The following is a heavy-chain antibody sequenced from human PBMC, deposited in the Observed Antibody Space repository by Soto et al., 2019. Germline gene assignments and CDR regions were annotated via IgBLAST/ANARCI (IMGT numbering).Heavy chain of an antibody. D-gene: IGHD4-17*01. CDR2: TYSGGDT. V-gene: IGHV3-66*01. CDR3: ARNVPVTALGY. Sequence: EVRLVESGGGLVQPGGSLRLSCAASGVTVGNNYMSWVRQAPGKGLEWVSVTYSGGDTRYADSLKGRFTMSRDSTKNPVYLQMDSLRAEDTALYFWARNVPVTALGYWGQGSMVTVSS. CDR1: GVTVGNNY. J-gene: IGHJ4*02.